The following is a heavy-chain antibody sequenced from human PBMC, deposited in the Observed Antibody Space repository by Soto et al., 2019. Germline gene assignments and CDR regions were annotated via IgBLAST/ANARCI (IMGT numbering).Heavy chain of an antibody. J-gene: IGHJ4*02. CDR1: GFTTPSGFTFSYYA. CDR2: ISYDGTNK. Sequence: QVQLVESGGGVVQPGKSLRLSCAASGFTTPSGFTFSYYAMHWVRQAPGKGLEWVAVISYDGTNKNYAGSVKGRFTISRDNSQNTVSLEMNSLGVDDTAVYYCARGTAGELLDYWGQGTLVTVSS. D-gene: IGHD3-10*01. V-gene: IGHV3-30-3*01. CDR3: ARGTAGELLDY.